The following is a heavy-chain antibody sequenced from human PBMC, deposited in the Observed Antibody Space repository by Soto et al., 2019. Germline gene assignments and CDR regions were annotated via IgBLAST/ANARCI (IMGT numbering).Heavy chain of an antibody. V-gene: IGHV4-59*11. CDR3: ARGNDWKSSTFDI. CDR2: VYYSGCT. J-gene: IGHJ3*02. D-gene: IGHD2-21*01. CDR1: GGSLTDHY. Sequence: QVQLQESGPGLVKPSATLSLTCTVAGGSLTDHYWNWFRQSPGKGLHWIWYVYYSGCTNYNPSLKSRVTMSVDTAKNQFSLNLRSVTAADTAVYYCARGNDWKSSTFDIWGQGTMVSVSS.